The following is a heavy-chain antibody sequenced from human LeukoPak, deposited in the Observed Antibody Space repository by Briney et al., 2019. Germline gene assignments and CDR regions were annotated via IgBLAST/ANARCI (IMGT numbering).Heavy chain of an antibody. CDR2: INHSGST. D-gene: IGHD3-3*01. CDR1: GGSFSGYY. Sequence: PSETLSLTCAVYGGSFSGYYWSWIRQPPGKGLEWIGEINHSGSTNYNPSLKSRVTISVDTSKNQFSLKLSSVTAADTAVYYCASHRVAHYDYWGQGTLVTVSS. J-gene: IGHJ4*02. V-gene: IGHV4-34*01. CDR3: ASHRVAHYDY.